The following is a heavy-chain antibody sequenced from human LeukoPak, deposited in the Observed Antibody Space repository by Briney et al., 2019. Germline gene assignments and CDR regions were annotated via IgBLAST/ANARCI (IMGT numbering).Heavy chain of an antibody. D-gene: IGHD2-2*02. Sequence: SETLSLTCTLSGYSITSGYNWAWIRQPPGKVLEWIGSIYHSGSAYYNPSLKSRVTISVDTSKNQFSLKLSSVTAADTAVYHCVRYCSSTTCYTRAVDYWGQGTLVTVSS. CDR3: VRYCSSTTCYTRAVDY. CDR2: IYHSGSA. V-gene: IGHV4-38-2*02. J-gene: IGHJ4*02. CDR1: GYSITSGYN.